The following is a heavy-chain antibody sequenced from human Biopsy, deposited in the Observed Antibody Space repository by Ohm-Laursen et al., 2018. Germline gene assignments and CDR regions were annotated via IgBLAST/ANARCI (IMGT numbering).Heavy chain of an antibody. D-gene: IGHD2-15*01. CDR3: ARRGSGGRSFDH. J-gene: IGHJ4*02. V-gene: IGHV4-38-2*01. CDR2: ISDSGST. Sequence: RSETLSLTCAVSGYSISTGYYWGWIRQPPGKGPEWIGDISDSGSTNYKPSLKSRVIISVDTSKNQFSLNLSSVTAADTAVYYCARRGSGGRSFDHWGQGTLVTVSS. CDR1: GYSISTGYY.